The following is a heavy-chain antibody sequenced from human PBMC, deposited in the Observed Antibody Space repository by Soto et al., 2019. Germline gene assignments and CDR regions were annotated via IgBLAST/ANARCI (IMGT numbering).Heavy chain of an antibody. V-gene: IGHV4-4*02. CDR1: GGSISSSNW. Sequence: QVQLQESGPGLVKPSGTLSLTCAVSGGSISSSNWWSWVRQPPGKGLEWIGEIYHSGSTNYNPSLMSRVTISVDNSKNQFSLKLSSVTAADTAVYYCAWRGGHSSSGYYFDYWGQGTLVTVSS. J-gene: IGHJ4*02. CDR3: AWRGGHSSSGYYFDY. D-gene: IGHD6-13*01. CDR2: IYHSGST.